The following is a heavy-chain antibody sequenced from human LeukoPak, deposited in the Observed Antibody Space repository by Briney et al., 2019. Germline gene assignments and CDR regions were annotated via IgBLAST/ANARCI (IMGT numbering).Heavy chain of an antibody. D-gene: IGHD2-21*02. Sequence: GESLKFSFKGSGYSFTSYWSGWVRRMPGKGLGWMGIIYPGDSDTTYSPSFQGHVTISADKSITTSYLQWSSLKASGTAMYYCARLEGDPYDVFDIWGEGTMVTV. CDR1: GYSFTSYW. V-gene: IGHV5-51*01. J-gene: IGHJ3*02. CDR2: IYPGDSDT. CDR3: ARLEGDPYDVFDI.